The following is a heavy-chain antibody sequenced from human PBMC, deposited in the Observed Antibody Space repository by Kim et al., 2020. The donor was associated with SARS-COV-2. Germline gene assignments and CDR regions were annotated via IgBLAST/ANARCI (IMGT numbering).Heavy chain of an antibody. CDR3: VRLGCSATSCTTFDY. J-gene: IGHJ4*02. Sequence: IRQPPGKGLEWIGYLYYSGSTNYNPSLKSRVTISVDTSKNQFSLKLSFVTAADTAMYYCVRLGCSATSCTTFDYWGQGTLVTVSS. D-gene: IGHD2-2*01. V-gene: IGHV4-59*08. CDR2: LYYSGST.